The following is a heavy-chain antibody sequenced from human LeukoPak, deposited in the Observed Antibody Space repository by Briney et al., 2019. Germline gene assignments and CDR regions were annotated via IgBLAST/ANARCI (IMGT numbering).Heavy chain of an antibody. CDR1: GFTFSSYS. V-gene: IGHV3-21*01. Sequence: GGSLRLSCAASGFTFSSYSMNWVRQAPGKGLEWVSSISSSSSYIYYADSVKGRFTISRDNAKNSLYLQMNSLRAEDTAVYYCARVERPHYYYGMDVWGQGTTVTVSS. CDR3: ARVERPHYYYGMDV. CDR2: ISSSSSYI. J-gene: IGHJ6*02.